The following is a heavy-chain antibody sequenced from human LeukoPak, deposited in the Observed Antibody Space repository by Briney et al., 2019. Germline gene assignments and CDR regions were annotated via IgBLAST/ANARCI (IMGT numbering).Heavy chain of an antibody. J-gene: IGHJ2*01. D-gene: IGHD5-12*01. CDR3: ANLGYSGFHYHYFDF. CDR2: IYNSGST. Sequence: PSETLSLTCAVYGGSFSGYYWSWIRQPPGKGLEWIGYIYNSGSTNYNPSLKSRVTISVDTSKNQFSLKLSSVTAADTAVYYCANLGYSGFHYHYFDFWGRGTLVTVSS. CDR1: GGSFSGYY. V-gene: IGHV4-59*01.